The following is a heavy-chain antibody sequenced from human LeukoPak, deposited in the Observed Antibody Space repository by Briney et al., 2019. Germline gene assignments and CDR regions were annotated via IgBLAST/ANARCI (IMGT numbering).Heavy chain of an antibody. V-gene: IGHV3-23*01. Sequence: PGGSLRLSCAASGFTFSNYAMGWVRQAPGKGLEWVSAITGDGSSTYNADSVEGRFTVSRDNSKNTLYLQMNSLRAEDTATYYCAKARIVVVTALDYWGQGTLVIVSS. CDR3: AKARIVVVTALDY. J-gene: IGHJ4*02. CDR2: ITGDGSST. D-gene: IGHD2-21*02. CDR1: GFTFSNYA.